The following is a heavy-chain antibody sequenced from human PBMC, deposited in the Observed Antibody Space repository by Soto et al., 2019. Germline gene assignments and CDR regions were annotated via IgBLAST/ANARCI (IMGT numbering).Heavy chain of an antibody. J-gene: IGHJ5*02. CDR3: ASTYSTSWYWFDP. CDR1: GFSLSNAGLG. V-gene: IGHV2-26*04. Sequence: QVTVKESGPVLVKPTETLTLTCTVSGFSLSNAGLGVSWIRQPPGKALEWLAHIFSNDEKSYSTSLKSRLTISKDTSKSQVVLTRTIMDPVDTATYYCASTYSTSWYWFDPWCQGTLVTVSS. D-gene: IGHD6-13*01. CDR2: IFSNDEK.